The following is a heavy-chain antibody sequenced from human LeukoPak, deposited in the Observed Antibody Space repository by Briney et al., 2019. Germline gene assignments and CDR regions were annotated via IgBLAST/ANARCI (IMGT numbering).Heavy chain of an antibody. Sequence: SETLSLTCTVSGGSISSNSYYWGWIRQPPGKGLEWIGSIYYSGSTYYNPSLKSRVTISVDTSKNQFSLKLSSVTAADTAVYYCARRRPRPDIFDYWGQGTLVTVSS. J-gene: IGHJ4*02. CDR2: IYYSGST. V-gene: IGHV4-39*01. D-gene: IGHD6-6*01. CDR3: ARRRPRPDIFDY. CDR1: GGSISSNSYY.